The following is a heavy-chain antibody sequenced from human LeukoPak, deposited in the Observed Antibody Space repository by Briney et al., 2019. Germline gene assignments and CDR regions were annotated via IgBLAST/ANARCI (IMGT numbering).Heavy chain of an antibody. CDR3: ARESLTIAVAGTAIDY. CDR1: GGTFSSYA. V-gene: IGHV1-69*13. D-gene: IGHD6-19*01. J-gene: IGHJ4*02. CDR2: IIPIFGTA. Sequence: SVKVSCKASGGTFSSYAISWMRQAPGQGLEWMGGIIPIFGTANYAQKFQGRVTITADESTSTAYMELSSLRSEDTAVYYCARESLTIAVAGTAIDYWGQGTLVTVSS.